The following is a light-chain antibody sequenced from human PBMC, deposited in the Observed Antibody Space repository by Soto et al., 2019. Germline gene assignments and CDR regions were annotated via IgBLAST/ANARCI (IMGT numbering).Light chain of an antibody. CDR2: LEGNGSY. CDR3: ETWDSNTRV. V-gene: IGLV4-60*02. CDR1: SGHSSYI. Sequence: QSVLTQSSSASASLGSSVKLTCTLSSGHSSYIIAWHHQQPRKAPRYLMKLEGNGSYNKGSGVPDRFSGSSSGADRYLTISNLQFEDEANYYCETWDSNTRVFGGGTKLTVL. J-gene: IGLJ2*01.